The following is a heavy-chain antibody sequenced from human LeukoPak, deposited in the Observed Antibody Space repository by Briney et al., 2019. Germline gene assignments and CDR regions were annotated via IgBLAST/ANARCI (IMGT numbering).Heavy chain of an antibody. D-gene: IGHD6-6*01. V-gene: IGHV5-51*01. CDR2: IYTGDSDT. CDR1: GYSFTSYW. Sequence: RAGESLKISCKGSGYSFTSYWIGCVRQIPGKGLEWMGIIYTGDSDTRYSPSFQGQVTISADKTISTAYLQWSSLKASDTAMYYCARRSSSSGVVDYWGQGTLVTVSS. CDR3: ARRSSSSGVVDY. J-gene: IGHJ4*02.